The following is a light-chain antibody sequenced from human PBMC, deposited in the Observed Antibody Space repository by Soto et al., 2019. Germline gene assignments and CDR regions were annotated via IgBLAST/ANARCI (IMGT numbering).Light chain of an antibody. J-gene: IGKJ5*01. CDR2: AAS. CDR3: QQSYRTPFT. Sequence: DIRITHSPSSLYASVLYRVTFTCRESQTIRNSLNWYQQKPGKAPNLLIYAASSLQSGVPSRFSGSGSGTDFTLTINSLQPEDFATYYCQQSYRTPFTFGQGTRLEIK. V-gene: IGKV1-39*01. CDR1: QTIRNS.